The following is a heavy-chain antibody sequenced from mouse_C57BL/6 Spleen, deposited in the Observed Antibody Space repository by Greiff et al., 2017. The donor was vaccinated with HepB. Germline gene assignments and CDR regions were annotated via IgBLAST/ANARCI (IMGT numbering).Heavy chain of an antibody. CDR2: INPNNGGT. J-gene: IGHJ2*01. CDR3: ARSRRRGVDY. CDR1: GYTFTDYY. V-gene: IGHV1-26*01. Sequence: VQLQQSGPELVKPGASVKISCKASGYTFTDYYMNWVKQSHGKSLEWIGDINPNNGGTSYNQKFKGKATLTVDKSSSTAYMELRSLTSEDSAVYYCARSRRRGVDYWGQGTTLTVSS.